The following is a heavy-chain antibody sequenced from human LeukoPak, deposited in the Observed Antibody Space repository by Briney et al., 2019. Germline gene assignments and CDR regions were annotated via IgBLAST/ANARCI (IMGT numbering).Heavy chain of an antibody. CDR1: GFTFSDYY. V-gene: IGHV3-11*04. D-gene: IGHD5-18*01. CDR2: VSGSGSPI. J-gene: IGHJ4*02. CDR3: AREYTAMAYDY. Sequence: GGSLRLSCAASGFTFSDYYMSWFRQAPGKGLEWVSYVSGSGSPIYYADSVKGRFTISRDNAKNSLFLQMNNLRVDDSAVYYCAREYTAMAYDYWGQGNLVTVSS.